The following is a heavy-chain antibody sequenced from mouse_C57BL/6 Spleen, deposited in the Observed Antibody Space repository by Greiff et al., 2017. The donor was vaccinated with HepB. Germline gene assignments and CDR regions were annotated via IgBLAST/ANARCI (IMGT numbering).Heavy chain of an antibody. D-gene: IGHD4-1*01. CDR1: GYSITSGYY. V-gene: IGHV3-6*01. J-gene: IGHJ1*03. CDR3: ARRTGTGYFDV. Sequence: VQLQESGPGLVKPSQSLSLTCSVTGYSITSGYYWNWIRQFPGNKLEWMGYISYDGSNNYNPSLKNRISITRDTSKNQFFLKLNSVTTEDTATYYCARRTGTGYFDVWGTGTTVTVSS. CDR2: ISYDGSN.